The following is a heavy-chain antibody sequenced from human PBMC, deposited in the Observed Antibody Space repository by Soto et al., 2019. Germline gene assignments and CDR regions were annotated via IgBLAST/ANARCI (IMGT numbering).Heavy chain of an antibody. V-gene: IGHV1-18*01. D-gene: IGHD3-22*01. Sequence: GASVKVSCKASGYTFTSYGISWVRQAPGQGLEWMGWISAYNGNTNYAQKLQGRVTMTTDTSTSTAYMELRSLRSDDTAVYYCARDRETYYYDSSGSNFDYWGQGTLVTVSS. CDR3: ARDRETYYYDSSGSNFDY. CDR2: ISAYNGNT. CDR1: GYTFTSYG. J-gene: IGHJ4*02.